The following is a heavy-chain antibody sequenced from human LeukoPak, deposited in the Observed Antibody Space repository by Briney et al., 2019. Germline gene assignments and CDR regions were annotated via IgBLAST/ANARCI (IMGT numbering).Heavy chain of an antibody. Sequence: ASVKVSCKASGYTFTSYGISWVRQAPGQGLEWMGWISAYNGNTNYAQKLQGRVTMTTDTSTSTAYMELRSLRSDDTAVYYCARLPGEQWLDENWFDPWGQGTLVTVSS. CDR2: ISAYNGNT. J-gene: IGHJ5*02. V-gene: IGHV1-18*01. CDR3: ARLPGEQWLDENWFDP. CDR1: GYTFTSYG. D-gene: IGHD6-19*01.